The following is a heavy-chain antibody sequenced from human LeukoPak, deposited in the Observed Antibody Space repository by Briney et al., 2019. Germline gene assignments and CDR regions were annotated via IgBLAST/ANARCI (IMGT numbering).Heavy chain of an antibody. CDR3: ARDSRGGYFDWLLYEGYYYYGMDV. CDR1: GYTFTGYY. CDR2: ISAYNGNT. V-gene: IGHV1-18*04. D-gene: IGHD3-9*01. J-gene: IGHJ6*02. Sequence: GASVKVSCKASGYTFTGYYMHWVRQAPGQGLEWMGWISAYNGNTNYAQKLQGRVTMTTDTSTSTAYMELRSLRSDDTAVYYCARDSRGGYFDWLLYEGYYYYGMDVWGQGTTVTVSS.